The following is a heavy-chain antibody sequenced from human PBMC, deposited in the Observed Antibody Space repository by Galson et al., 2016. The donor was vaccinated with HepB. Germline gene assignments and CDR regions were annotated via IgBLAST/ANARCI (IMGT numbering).Heavy chain of an antibody. Sequence: SLRLSCAASGFTFNNYAMSWVRQAPGKGLEWVSGISTSGVNTYHADSVKGRFTISRDNFKNTLFLQMHSLRAEDTALYYCAKASGSSTSNWFDPWGQGTLVTVSS. V-gene: IGHV3-23*01. J-gene: IGHJ5*02. D-gene: IGHD6-13*01. CDR1: GFTFNNYA. CDR3: AKASGSSTSNWFDP. CDR2: ISTSGVNT.